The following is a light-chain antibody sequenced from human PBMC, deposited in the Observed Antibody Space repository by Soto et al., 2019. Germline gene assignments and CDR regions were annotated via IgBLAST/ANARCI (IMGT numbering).Light chain of an antibody. J-gene: IGKJ1*01. V-gene: IGKV3-20*01. Sequence: EVALTQSPVTLSLSPGERATLSCRASQSFRGLLAWYQQKPGQAPRLLIYDASTRATDVPDRFSGSGSGADFTLTISRLEPEDFAVYYCQQYGSSPPRTFGQGTKVE. CDR3: QQYGSSPPRT. CDR2: DAS. CDR1: QSFRGL.